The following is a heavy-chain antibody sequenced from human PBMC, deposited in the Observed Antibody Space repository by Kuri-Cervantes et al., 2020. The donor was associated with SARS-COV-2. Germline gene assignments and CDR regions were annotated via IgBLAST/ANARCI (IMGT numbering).Heavy chain of an antibody. Sequence: ESLKISCTVSGGSISSSSYYWGWIRQPPGQGLEWIGSIYYSGSTYYNPSLKSRVTISVDTSKNQFSLKLSSVTAADTAVYYCARHYIIRYFDLWGRGTLVTVSS. CDR2: IYYSGST. V-gene: IGHV4-39*07. CDR3: ARHYIIRYFDL. J-gene: IGHJ2*01. CDR1: GGSISSSSYY. D-gene: IGHD3-10*01.